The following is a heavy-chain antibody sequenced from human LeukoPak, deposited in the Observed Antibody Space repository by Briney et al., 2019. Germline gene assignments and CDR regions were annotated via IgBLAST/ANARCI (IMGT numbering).Heavy chain of an antibody. D-gene: IGHD7-27*01. CDR1: GFTFDDYG. V-gene: IGHV3-33*08. CDR3: ARSELGYYYYYMDV. Sequence: GGSLRLSCAASGFTFDDYGMHWVRQAPGKGLEWVAFLRYDGSTKHYGDSVKGRFTISRDNSKNTLYVQMNSLRAEDTGVYYCARSELGYYYYYMDVWGKGTTVTVSS. J-gene: IGHJ6*03. CDR2: LRYDGSTK.